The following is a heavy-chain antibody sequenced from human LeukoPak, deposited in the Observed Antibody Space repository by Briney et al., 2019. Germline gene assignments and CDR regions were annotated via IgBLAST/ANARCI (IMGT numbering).Heavy chain of an antibody. Sequence: PGGSLRLSCATSGFTFSSYCMTWVRQAPGKGLEWVASIVEDGSETYYLDSVKGRFTFSRDNAKNSLYLQMNSLRAEDTAVYYCARDPTRRFDLWGQGTLVTVSS. J-gene: IGHJ4*02. CDR2: IVEDGSET. CDR1: GFTFSSYC. V-gene: IGHV3-7*01. CDR3: ARDPTRRFDL.